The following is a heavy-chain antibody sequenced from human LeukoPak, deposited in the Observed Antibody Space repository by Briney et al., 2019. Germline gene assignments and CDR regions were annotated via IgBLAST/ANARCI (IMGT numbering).Heavy chain of an antibody. CDR3: AKDQKQQLVFYYYYYGMDV. CDR2: ISYDGSNK. CDR1: GFTFSSYG. D-gene: IGHD6-13*01. V-gene: IGHV3-30*18. Sequence: PGGSLRLSCAASGFTFSSYGMHWVRQAPGKGLEWVAVISYDGSNKYYADSVKGRFTISRDNSKNTLYLQMNSLRAEDTAVYYCAKDQKQQLVFYYYYYGMDVWGQGTTVTVSS. J-gene: IGHJ6*02.